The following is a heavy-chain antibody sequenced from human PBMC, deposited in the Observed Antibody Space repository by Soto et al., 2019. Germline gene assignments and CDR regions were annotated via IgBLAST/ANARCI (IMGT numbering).Heavy chain of an antibody. CDR2: ISGRGDAI. CDR1: GFTFIDYS. J-gene: IGHJ4*02. V-gene: IGHV3-48*01. Sequence: EVQLVESGGGLVQPGGSLRLSCAASGFTFIDYSMNWIRQAPGKGLEWVSFISGRGDAIWYADSVKGRFTVSRDNAKNSLYLQMNSLRAEDTALYYCAKDLNSGVSVAWGTFDFWGQGTLVTVSS. CDR3: AKDLNSGVSVAWGTFDF. D-gene: IGHD6-19*01.